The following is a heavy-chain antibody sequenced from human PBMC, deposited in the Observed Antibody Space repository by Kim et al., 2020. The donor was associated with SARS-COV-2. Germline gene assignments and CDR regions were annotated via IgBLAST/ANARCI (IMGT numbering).Heavy chain of an antibody. CDR3: ARGFDY. Sequence: NHSASTNDSPSPKSRVTISVDTSKNQFTLKLSSVTAAETAVYYCARGFDYRGQGTLVTVSS. V-gene: IGHV4-34*01. J-gene: IGHJ4*02. CDR2: NHSAST.